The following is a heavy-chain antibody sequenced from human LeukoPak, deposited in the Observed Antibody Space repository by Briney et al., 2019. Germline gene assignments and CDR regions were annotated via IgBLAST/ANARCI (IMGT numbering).Heavy chain of an antibody. CDR1: GFTFSDFH. V-gene: IGHV3-11*01. CDR3: ARLSGTYSRGGDH. Sequence: PGGSLRLSCTASGFTFSDFHMSWIRQAPGKGLEWVSHISESGYAIHHPGSVKGRFTISRDNAKNSLYLQMNSLRVEDSAVYYCARLSGTYSRGGDHWGQGTLVTVSS. J-gene: IGHJ4*02. D-gene: IGHD1-26*01. CDR2: ISESGYAI.